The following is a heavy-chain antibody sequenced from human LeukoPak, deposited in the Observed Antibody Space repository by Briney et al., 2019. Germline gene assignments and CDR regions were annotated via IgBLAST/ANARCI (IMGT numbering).Heavy chain of an antibody. J-gene: IGHJ4*02. CDR2: ISGSGGST. CDR1: GFTFSSYA. D-gene: IGHD6-19*01. CDR3: ATGQQWLVY. V-gene: IGHV3-23*01. Sequence: SGGSLRLSCAASGFTFSSYAMSWVRQAPGKGLEWVLAISGSGGSTYYADSVKGRFTISRDNSKNTLYLQMNSLRAEDTAVYYCATGQQWLVYWGQGTLVTVSS.